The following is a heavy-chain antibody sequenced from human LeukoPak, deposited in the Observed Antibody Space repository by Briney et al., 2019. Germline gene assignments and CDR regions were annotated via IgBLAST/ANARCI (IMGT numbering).Heavy chain of an antibody. Sequence: SETLSLTCAVYGGSFSGYYWSWIRQPPGKGLEWIGEINHSGSTNYNPSLKSRVTISVDTSKNQFSLKLSSVTAADTAVYYCARGSGVFYDSSGYYYVAFDIWGQGTMVTVSS. CDR3: ARGSGVFYDSSGYYYVAFDI. J-gene: IGHJ3*02. D-gene: IGHD3-22*01. CDR1: GGSFSGYY. V-gene: IGHV4-34*01. CDR2: INHSGST.